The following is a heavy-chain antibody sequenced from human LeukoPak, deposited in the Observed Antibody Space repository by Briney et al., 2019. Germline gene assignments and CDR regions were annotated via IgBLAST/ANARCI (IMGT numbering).Heavy chain of an antibody. J-gene: IGHJ4*02. D-gene: IGHD6-6*01. Sequence: ASVKVSCKASGYSFTGYYIHWVRQAPGQGREGMGWINPNSGDTNYAQKFQGRVTMTRDTPISTAYMALSRLTSDDTAVYYCARVDYSRSSGPWAYWGQGTLVTVSS. V-gene: IGHV1-2*02. CDR3: ARVDYSRSSGPWAY. CDR2: INPNSGDT. CDR1: GYSFTGYY.